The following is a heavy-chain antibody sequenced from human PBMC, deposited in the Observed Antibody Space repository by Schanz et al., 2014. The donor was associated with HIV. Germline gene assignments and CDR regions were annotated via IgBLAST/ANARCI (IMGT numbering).Heavy chain of an antibody. CDR1: GGTLSNYA. CDR3: ARASTRADISVFGPIDY. D-gene: IGHD3-3*01. V-gene: IGHV1-46*01. J-gene: IGHJ4*02. CDR2: INPSGGST. Sequence: QVQLVQSGAEVKKTGSPVKVSCKAFGGTLSNYAISWVRQAPGQGLEWMGIINPSGGSTSYAQKFQGRVTMTRDTSTSTVYMELSSLRSEDTAVYYCARASTRADISVFGPIDYWGQGTLVAVSS.